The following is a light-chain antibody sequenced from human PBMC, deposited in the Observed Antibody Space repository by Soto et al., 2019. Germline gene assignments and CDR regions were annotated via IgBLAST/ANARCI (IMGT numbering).Light chain of an antibody. CDR1: QSVSSNY. CDR3: QQYCSSPPWT. J-gene: IGKJ1*01. Sequence: ESVLTQSPGTLSLSPGERATLSCRASQSVSSNYLAWYQQKPGQAPRLLIYGASTRATGIPDRFSGSGSGTEVTLTISRLEPEDSAVYYCQQYCSSPPWTFGQGTKVEIK. CDR2: GAS. V-gene: IGKV3-20*01.